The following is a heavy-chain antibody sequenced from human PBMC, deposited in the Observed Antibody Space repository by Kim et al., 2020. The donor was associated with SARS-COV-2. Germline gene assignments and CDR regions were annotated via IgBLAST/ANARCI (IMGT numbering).Heavy chain of an antibody. CDR3: AITRAYSYGYFDY. D-gene: IGHD5-18*01. CDR1: GYSFTTYW. V-gene: IGHV5-51*01. Sequence: GESLKISCKGSGYSFTTYWIGWVRQMPGKGLEWVALTYHGDSKSIYSPSLQGQVTISADKSISTAYLQWSGLKASDTAMYYCAITRAYSYGYFDYWGQGTLVTVSS. J-gene: IGHJ4*02. CDR2: TYHGDSKS.